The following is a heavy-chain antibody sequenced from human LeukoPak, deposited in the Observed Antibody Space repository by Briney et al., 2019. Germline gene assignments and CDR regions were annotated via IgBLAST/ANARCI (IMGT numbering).Heavy chain of an antibody. CDR3: AREGSYCVGGDCYSFDF. CDR1: GYTFISHY. V-gene: IGHV1-2*02. J-gene: IGHJ4*02. Sequence: ASVRVSFTASGYTFISHYLQWVRQAPGLGPEWMGWMHGGNGNTRYAEKFEGRVTMTRDTSTSTAYMDLSSLTSDDTAVYYCAREGSYCVGGDCYSFDFWGQGTLVTVSS. CDR2: MHGGNGNT. D-gene: IGHD2-21*02.